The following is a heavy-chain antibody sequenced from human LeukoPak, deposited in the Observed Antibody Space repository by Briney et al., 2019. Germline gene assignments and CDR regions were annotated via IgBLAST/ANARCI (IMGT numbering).Heavy chain of an antibody. Sequence: GESLKISCKGSGYSFTSYWIGWVRQMPGKGLEWKGIIYPGDSDTRYSPSFQGQVTISADKSISTAYLQWSSLKASDTATYYCARFHSRYDILTGYFDYWGQGTLVTVSS. CDR2: IYPGDSDT. V-gene: IGHV5-51*01. J-gene: IGHJ4*02. CDR3: ARFHSRYDILTGYFDY. D-gene: IGHD3-9*01. CDR1: GYSFTSYW.